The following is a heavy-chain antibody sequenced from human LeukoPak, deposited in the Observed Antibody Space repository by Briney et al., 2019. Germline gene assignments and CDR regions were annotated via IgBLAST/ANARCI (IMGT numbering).Heavy chain of an antibody. CDR1: GDSVSSNSAA. J-gene: IGHJ3*02. D-gene: IGHD1-1*01. CDR2: TYYRSKWYN. V-gene: IGHV6-1*01. Sequence: QSQTLSLTCAISGDSVSSNSAAWNRIRQSPSRGLEWLGRTYYRSKWYNDYAVSVKSRITINPDTSKNQFSLQLNSVTPEDTAVYYCARKNARYNWNDAAFDIWGQGTMVTVSS. CDR3: ARKNARYNWNDAAFDI.